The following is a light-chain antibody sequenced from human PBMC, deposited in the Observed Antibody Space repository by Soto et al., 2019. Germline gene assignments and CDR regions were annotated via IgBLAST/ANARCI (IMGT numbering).Light chain of an antibody. J-gene: IGKJ1*01. Sequence: DIRMTQSPSTLSGSVGDRVTITCRASQTIRSWLAWYQQKPGKAPKLLIYKASTLKSGVPSRFSGSGSGTEFTLTISSLQSEDFAVYYCQQYNNWPRTFGQGTKVDIK. CDR3: QQYNNWPRT. CDR2: KAS. CDR1: QTIRSW. V-gene: IGKV1-5*03.